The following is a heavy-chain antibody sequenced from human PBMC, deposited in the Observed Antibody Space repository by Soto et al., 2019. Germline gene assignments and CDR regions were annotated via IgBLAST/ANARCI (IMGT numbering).Heavy chain of an antibody. CDR2: INPSGGST. J-gene: IGHJ6*02. V-gene: IGHV1-46*01. D-gene: IGHD3-10*01. Sequence: ASVKVSCKASGYTFTSYYMHWVRQAPGQGREWMGIINPSGGSTSYAQRFQGRVTMTRDTSTSTAYMELSSLRSEDTAVYYCARDQGAFYYGSDCYYGMDVWGQGTTVTVSS. CDR3: ARDQGAFYYGSDCYYGMDV. CDR1: GYTFTSYY.